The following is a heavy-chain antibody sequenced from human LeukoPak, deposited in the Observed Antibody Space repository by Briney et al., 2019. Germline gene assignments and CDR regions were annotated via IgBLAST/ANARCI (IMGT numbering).Heavy chain of an antibody. V-gene: IGHV4-59*01. D-gene: IGHD1-26*01. CDR2: IYYSGST. J-gene: IGHJ4*02. CDR3: ARHPSDGATAYFDY. Sequence: PSETLSLTCTVSGGSITNYYWSWIRQPPGKGLEWIGYIYYSGSTKYNPSLKSRVTISVDTSKNQFSLKLSSVTAADTAVYYCARHPSDGATAYFDYWGQGTLVTVSS. CDR1: GGSITNYY.